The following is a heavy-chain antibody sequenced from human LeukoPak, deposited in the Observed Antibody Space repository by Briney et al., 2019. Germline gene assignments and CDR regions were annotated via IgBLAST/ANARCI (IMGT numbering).Heavy chain of an antibody. CDR2: ISYDGSNK. CDR1: GFTFSSYA. D-gene: IGHD2-21*01. V-gene: IGHV3-30*07. CDR3: ARSKTSHMATFDY. J-gene: IGHJ4*02. Sequence: PGRSLRLSCAASGFTFSSYAMHWVRQAPGKGLEWVAVISYDGSNKYYADSVKGRFTISRDNSKNTLYLQMNSLRAEDAAVYYCARSKTSHMATFDYWGQGTLVTVSS.